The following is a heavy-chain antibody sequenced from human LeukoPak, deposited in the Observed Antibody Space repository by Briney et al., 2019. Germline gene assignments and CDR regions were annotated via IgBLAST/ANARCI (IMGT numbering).Heavy chain of an antibody. CDR3: ARGAGYCSSTSCYIVYDYYYYGMDV. V-gene: IGHV1-69*13. J-gene: IGHJ6*02. CDR1: GGTFSSYA. Sequence: ASVKVSCKASGGTFSSYAISWVRQAPGQGLECMGGIIPIFGTANYAQKFQGRVTITADESTSTAYMELSSLRSEDTAVYYCARGAGYCSSTSCYIVYDYYYYGMDVWGQGTTVTVSS. CDR2: IIPIFGTA. D-gene: IGHD2-2*02.